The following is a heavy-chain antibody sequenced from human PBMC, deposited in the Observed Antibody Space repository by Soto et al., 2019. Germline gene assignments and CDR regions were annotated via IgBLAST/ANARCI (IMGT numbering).Heavy chain of an antibody. J-gene: IGHJ4*02. CDR1: GGSVSDKTYY. V-gene: IGHV4-61*01. Sequence: PSETLSLTCSVSGGSVSDKTYYWSWIRQPPGKRLEWIGYISYSGSTDYNPSLKSRVTISGDTSKNQFSLKVSSVTAADTAVYYCARGTSWQLPFDYWGQGTLVTVSS. CDR2: ISYSGST. D-gene: IGHD6-13*01. CDR3: ARGTSWQLPFDY.